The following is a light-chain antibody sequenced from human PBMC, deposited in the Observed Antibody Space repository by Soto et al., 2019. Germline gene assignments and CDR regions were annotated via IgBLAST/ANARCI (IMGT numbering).Light chain of an antibody. Sequence: QSVLTQPPSASRPPGQRVTISCSGSVSNIGSNTVNWYQHLPGTAPRFLIYSNDQRPSGVPDRVSGSKSGTSASLAISGLQSEDEADYYCAAWDDSLNVYVFGTGTKVTVL. CDR1: VSNIGSNT. CDR2: SND. CDR3: AAWDDSLNVYV. J-gene: IGLJ1*01. V-gene: IGLV1-44*01.